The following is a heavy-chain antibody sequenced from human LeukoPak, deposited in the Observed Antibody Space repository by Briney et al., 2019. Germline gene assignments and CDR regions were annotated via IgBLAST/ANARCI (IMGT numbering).Heavy chain of an antibody. V-gene: IGHV1-2*02. CDR3: ARDYFYYDSSGYDY. D-gene: IGHD3-22*01. CDR2: INLNSGGT. Sequence: GASVKVSCKASGYTFTGYYMHWVRQAPGQGLEWMGWINLNSGGTNYAQKFQGRVTMTRDTSISTAYMELSRLRSDDTAVYYCARDYFYYDSSGYDYWGQGTLVTVSS. CDR1: GYTFTGYY. J-gene: IGHJ4*02.